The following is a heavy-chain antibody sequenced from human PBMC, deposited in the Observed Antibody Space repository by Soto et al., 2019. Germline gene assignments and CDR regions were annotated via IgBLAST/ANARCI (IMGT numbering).Heavy chain of an antibody. CDR2: IWYDGSNK. J-gene: IGHJ4*02. CDR3: ARGIDLMQAGESLDY. CDR1: GFTFSSYG. V-gene: IGHV3-33*01. Sequence: PGGSLRLSCAASGFTFSSYGMHWVRQAPGKGLEWVAVIWYDGSNKYYADSVKGRFAISRDNSKNTLYLQMNSLRAEDTAVYYCARGIDLMQAGESLDYWGQGTLVTVSS. D-gene: IGHD3-16*01.